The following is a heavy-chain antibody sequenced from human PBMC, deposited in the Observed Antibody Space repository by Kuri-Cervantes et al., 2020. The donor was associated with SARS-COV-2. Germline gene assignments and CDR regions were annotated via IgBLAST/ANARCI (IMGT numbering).Heavy chain of an antibody. CDR1: GGTFSSYA. Sequence: SVKVSCKASGGTFSSYAISWVRQAPGQGLEWMGGIIPIFGTANYAQKFQGRVTITTDESTSTAYMELSSLRSEDTAVYNCASGRYYDFWSGYYPFDYWGQGTLVTVSS. CDR2: IIPIFGTA. D-gene: IGHD3-3*01. J-gene: IGHJ4*02. CDR3: ASGRYYDFWSGYYPFDY. V-gene: IGHV1-69*05.